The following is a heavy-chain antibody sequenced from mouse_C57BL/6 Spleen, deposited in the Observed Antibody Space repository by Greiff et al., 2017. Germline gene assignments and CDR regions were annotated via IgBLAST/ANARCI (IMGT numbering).Heavy chain of an antibody. CDR1: GFTFTDYY. J-gene: IGHJ3*01. D-gene: IGHD1-1*01. V-gene: IGHV7-3*01. CDR3: ASYYYGGFAY. Sequence: EVQGVESGGGLVQPGGSLSLSCAASGFTFTDYYMSWVRQPPGTALEWLGFIRNKANGYTTEYSASVKGRFTISRDNSQSILYLQMNALRAEDSATYYCASYYYGGFAYGGQGTLVTVSA. CDR2: IRNKANGYTT.